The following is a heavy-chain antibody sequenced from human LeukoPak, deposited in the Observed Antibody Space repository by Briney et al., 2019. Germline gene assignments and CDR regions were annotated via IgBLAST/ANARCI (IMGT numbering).Heavy chain of an antibody. CDR1: CGSVSSYY. D-gene: IGHD5-24*01. CDR2: IYSSGRT. Sequence: PSETLSLTCTVSCGSVSSYYWSWIRQPAGKGLESIGRIYSSGRTEYNPSLKSRVTMSVDTSKNQFYLKLSSVTAADTALYYCARERQGWWLDSWGQGTLVTVSS. V-gene: IGHV4-4*07. J-gene: IGHJ5*01. CDR3: ARERQGWWLDS.